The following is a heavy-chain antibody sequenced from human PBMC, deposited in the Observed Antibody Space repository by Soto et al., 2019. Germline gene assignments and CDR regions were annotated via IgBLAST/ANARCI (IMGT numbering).Heavy chain of an antibody. CDR1: GYTFTSYG. Sequence: GASVKVSCKASGYTFTSYGISWVRQAPGQGLEWMGWISAYNGNTNYAQKLQGRVTMTTDTSTSTAYMELRSLRSDDTAVYYCARKYCGGDCYSAIDYWGQGTLVTVSS. CDR2: ISAYNGNT. D-gene: IGHD2-21*02. CDR3: ARKYCGGDCYSAIDY. V-gene: IGHV1-18*01. J-gene: IGHJ4*02.